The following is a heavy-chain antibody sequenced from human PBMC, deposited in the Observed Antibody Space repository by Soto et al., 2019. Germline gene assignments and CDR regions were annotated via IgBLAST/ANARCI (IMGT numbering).Heavy chain of an antibody. D-gene: IGHD1-26*01. J-gene: IGHJ6*02. Sequence: QVQLVQSGAEVKKPGSSVKVSCKASGGTFSSYAISWVRQAPGQGLAWMGGIIPIFGTANYAQKFQGRVTITADESTSTAYMELSSLCSADTAVYYCARDMQWEQTKGAYYYYGMDVWGQGPTVTPSS. CDR3: ARDMQWEQTKGAYYYYGMDV. V-gene: IGHV1-69*01. CDR1: GGTFSSYA. CDR2: IIPIFGTA.